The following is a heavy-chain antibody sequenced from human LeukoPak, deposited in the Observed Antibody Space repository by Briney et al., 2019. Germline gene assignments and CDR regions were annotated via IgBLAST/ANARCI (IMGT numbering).Heavy chain of an antibody. J-gene: IGHJ6*03. CDR1: GYTFTSYG. V-gene: IGHV1-18*01. CDR2: ISAYNGNT. CDR3: ARRGAGRVERPSNYYYYYMDV. D-gene: IGHD1-1*01. Sequence: ASVKVSCKASGYTFTSYGISWVRQAPGQGLEWMGWISAYNGNTNYAKKLQGRVTMTTDTSTSTAYMELRSLRSDDTAVYYCARRGAGRVERPSNYYYYYMDVWGKGTTVTVSS.